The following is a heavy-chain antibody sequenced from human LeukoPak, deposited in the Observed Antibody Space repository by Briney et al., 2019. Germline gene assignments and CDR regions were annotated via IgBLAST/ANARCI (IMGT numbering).Heavy chain of an antibody. J-gene: IGHJ4*02. CDR1: GYTLTELS. CDR3: ATNSGSYSAPYFDY. D-gene: IGHD1-26*01. CDR2: FDPEDGET. Sequence: ASVKVSCKVSGYTLTELSMHWVRQAPGKGLEWMGGFDPEDGETIYAQKFQGRVTMTEDTSTDTAYMELSSLRSEDTAVYCCATNSGSYSAPYFDYWGQGTLVTVSS. V-gene: IGHV1-24*01.